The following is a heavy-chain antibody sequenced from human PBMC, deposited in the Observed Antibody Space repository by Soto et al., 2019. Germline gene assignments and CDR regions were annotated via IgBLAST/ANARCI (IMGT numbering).Heavy chain of an antibody. CDR1: GGSVSNYY. D-gene: IGHD3-10*01. J-gene: IGHJ3*02. CDR3: LRTVLEGSGDI. V-gene: IGHV4-59*08. Sequence: QVHLQESGPGLVKPSETLSLTCTVSGGSVSNYYWSWIRQPPGKGLEWIGYIYYTGRTSYNPSLTSRLTMSVDTSKNQFSLKLNSMTAADTAVYYCLRTVLEGSGDIWGQGTLVTVSS. CDR2: IYYTGRT.